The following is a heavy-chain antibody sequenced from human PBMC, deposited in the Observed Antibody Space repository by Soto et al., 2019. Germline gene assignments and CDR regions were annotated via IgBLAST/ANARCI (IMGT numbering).Heavy chain of an antibody. V-gene: IGHV3-64*01. J-gene: IGHJ4*02. Sequence: GGSLRLSCAASGFTFSSYAMHWVRQAPGKGLEYVSAISSNGGSTYYANSVKGRFTISRDNSKNTLYLQMGSLRAEDMAVYYCARDRDSSGWYLYFDYWGQGTLVTVSS. D-gene: IGHD6-19*01. CDR1: GFTFSSYA. CDR2: ISSNGGST. CDR3: ARDRDSSGWYLYFDY.